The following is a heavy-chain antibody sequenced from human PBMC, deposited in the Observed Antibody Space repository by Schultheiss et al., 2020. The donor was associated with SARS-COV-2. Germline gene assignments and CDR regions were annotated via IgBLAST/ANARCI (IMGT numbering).Heavy chain of an antibody. CDR2: ISGSGGST. J-gene: IGHJ4*02. Sequence: GESLKISFAASGFTFSSYAMSWVRQAPGKGLEWVSAISGSGGSTYYADSVKGRFTISRDNSKNTLYLQMNSLRAEDTAVYYCAKENGRYSYGDYWGQGTLVTVSS. D-gene: IGHD5-18*01. V-gene: IGHV3-23*01. CDR1: GFTFSSYA. CDR3: AKENGRYSYGDY.